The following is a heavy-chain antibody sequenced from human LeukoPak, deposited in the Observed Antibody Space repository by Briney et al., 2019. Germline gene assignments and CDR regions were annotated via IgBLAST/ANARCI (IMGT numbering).Heavy chain of an antibody. V-gene: IGHV4-4*09. CDR1: GGSISRYY. CDR3: AAGPWELDF. J-gene: IGHJ4*02. D-gene: IGHD1-26*01. CDR2: IYNGGNT. Sequence: SETLSLTCTVSGGSISRYYWSWIRQAPGKGLEFIGFIYNGGNTNYNPSLKSRATISVDTSNNQFSLRLTSVTAADTAMYYCAAGPWELDFWGQGTLVTVSS.